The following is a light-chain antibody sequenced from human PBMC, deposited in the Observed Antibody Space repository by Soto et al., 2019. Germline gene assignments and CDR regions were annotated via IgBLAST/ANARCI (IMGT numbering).Light chain of an antibody. V-gene: IGLV2-23*02. CDR1: SSDVGSYHL. CDR2: EVS. J-gene: IGLJ1*01. Sequence: QSALTQPASVSGSPGQSITISCTGTSSDVGSYHLVSGYQQYPGKAPKLMIHEVSKRPSGVSDRFSGSKSGITASLTISGFQADDEADYYCCSYARIDGSNDVFATGTTLTV. CDR3: CSYARIDGSNDV.